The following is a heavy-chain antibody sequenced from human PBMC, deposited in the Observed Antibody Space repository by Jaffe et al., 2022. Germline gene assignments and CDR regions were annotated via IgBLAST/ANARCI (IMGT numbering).Heavy chain of an antibody. CDR1: GFSFSTYS. D-gene: IGHD3-3*01. V-gene: IGHV3-48*01. CDR2: ISSSSDSI. CDR3: VSGWNYDY. Sequence: EVHLVESGGGLVQPGGSLRLSCAASGFSFSTYSMNWVRQAPGKGLEWISYISSSSDSIYNADSVKGRFTISRDNARTSLYLEMNSLRVEDTAVYYCVSGWNYDYWGQGTLVTVSS. J-gene: IGHJ4*02.